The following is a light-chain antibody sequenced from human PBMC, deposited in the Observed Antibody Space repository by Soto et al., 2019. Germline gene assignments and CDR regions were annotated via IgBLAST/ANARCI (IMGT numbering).Light chain of an antibody. Sequence: EILITQSPPTLSVSAVEIATLSCRATQTVNNKVVWYQHKPGQAPRLLIYGASTRATGIPARFSGSGSGTEFTLNISSLQSEDFAVYYCQQYNSWPPITFGQGTRLEIK. CDR3: QQYNSWPPIT. CDR1: QTVNNK. CDR2: GAS. J-gene: IGKJ5*01. V-gene: IGKV3-15*01.